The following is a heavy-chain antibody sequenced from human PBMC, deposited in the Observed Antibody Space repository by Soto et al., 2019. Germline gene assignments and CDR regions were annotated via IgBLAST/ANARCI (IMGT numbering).Heavy chain of an antibody. CDR3: ARGDWSGGSCYGMDV. D-gene: IGHD2-15*01. CDR1: GFTFSGHT. CDR2: IGDSSSTI. Sequence: EVQLVESGGVLVQPGGSLRLSCAASGFTFSGHTMNWVRQAPGKGLEWVSYIGDSSSTIYYADSVKGRFIISRDNARNSLFLQMSSLRDEDTAVYYCARGDWSGGSCYGMDVWGQGTTVTVSS. V-gene: IGHV3-48*02. J-gene: IGHJ6*02.